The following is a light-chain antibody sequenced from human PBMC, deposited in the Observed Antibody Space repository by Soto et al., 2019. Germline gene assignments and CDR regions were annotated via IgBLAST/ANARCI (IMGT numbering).Light chain of an antibody. Sequence: QSVLTQPASVSGSPGQSITISCTGSSXDVGVYNHVSWYRQPPGKSPKLIIYEVTKRPSGVSNRFSGSKSGNTASLTISGLHAEDEADYYCSSYTSSNTVVFGTGTKVTVL. CDR1: SXDVGVYNH. J-gene: IGLJ1*01. CDR3: SSYTSSNTVV. CDR2: EVT. V-gene: IGLV2-14*01.